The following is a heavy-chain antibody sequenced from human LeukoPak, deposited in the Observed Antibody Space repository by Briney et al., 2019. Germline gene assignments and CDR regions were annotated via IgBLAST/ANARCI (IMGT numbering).Heavy chain of an antibody. Sequence: SETLSLTCTVSGGSISSYYWSWIRQPPGKGLEWIGYIYYSGSTNYNPSLKSRVTISVDTSKNQFSLKLSSVTAADTAVYYCARVVVPAPYRGGAFDIWGQGTMVTVSS. CDR3: ARVVVPAPYRGGAFDI. D-gene: IGHD2-2*01. V-gene: IGHV4-59*01. CDR1: GGSISSYY. CDR2: IYYSGST. J-gene: IGHJ3*02.